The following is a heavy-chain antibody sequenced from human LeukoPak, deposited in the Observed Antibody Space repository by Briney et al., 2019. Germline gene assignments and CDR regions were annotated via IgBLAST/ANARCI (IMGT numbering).Heavy chain of an antibody. D-gene: IGHD1-26*01. CDR2: INPSGGST. CDR3: ASRSHWEAFDI. CDR1: GYTFTGYY. V-gene: IGHV1-46*01. J-gene: IGHJ3*02. Sequence: VASVKVSCKASGYTFTGYYMHWVRQAPGQGLEWMGIINPSGGSTSYAQKFQGRVTMTRDTSTSTVYMELSSLRSEDTAVYYCASRSHWEAFDIWGQGTMVTVSS.